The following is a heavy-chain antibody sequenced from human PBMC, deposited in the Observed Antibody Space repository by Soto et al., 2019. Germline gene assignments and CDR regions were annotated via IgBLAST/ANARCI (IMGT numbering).Heavy chain of an antibody. CDR3: ARYYDILPGHDAFDI. Sequence: LSLTCTVSGGSISSGGYYWSWIRQHPGKGLEWIGYIYYSGITYYNPSLKSRVTISVDTSKNQFSLKLSSVTAADTAVYYCARYYDILPGHDAFDIWGQGTMVTVSS. D-gene: IGHD3-9*01. V-gene: IGHV4-31*03. CDR2: IYYSGIT. J-gene: IGHJ3*02. CDR1: GGSISSGGYY.